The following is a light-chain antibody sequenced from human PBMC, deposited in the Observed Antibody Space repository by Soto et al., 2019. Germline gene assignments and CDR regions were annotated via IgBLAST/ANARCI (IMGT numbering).Light chain of an antibody. Sequence: EIVMTQSPGTLSVSPGEGATLSCRASQSVDNNLAWYQQKPSQAPRLLIYGASTRPTGIPDRFSVSGSGTEFTLTISSLQSEDFAVYFCQQYDSWRLTFGGGTKVEIK. J-gene: IGKJ4*01. CDR1: QSVDNN. CDR3: QQYDSWRLT. CDR2: GAS. V-gene: IGKV3D-15*01.